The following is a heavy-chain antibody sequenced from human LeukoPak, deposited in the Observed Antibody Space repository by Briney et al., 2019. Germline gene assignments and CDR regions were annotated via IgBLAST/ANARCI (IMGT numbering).Heavy chain of an antibody. J-gene: IGHJ4*02. Sequence: GGSLRLSCAASGFTLSRYSMNWVRQAPGKGLEWVSYISYSVTSMYYADSVKGRFTISRDNAKNSLYLQMNSLRAEDTAVYYCARVVDHDYGDYYLDYWGQGTLVTVSS. D-gene: IGHD4-17*01. CDR3: ARVVDHDYGDYYLDY. CDR1: GFTLSRYS. V-gene: IGHV3-48*04. CDR2: ISYSVTSM.